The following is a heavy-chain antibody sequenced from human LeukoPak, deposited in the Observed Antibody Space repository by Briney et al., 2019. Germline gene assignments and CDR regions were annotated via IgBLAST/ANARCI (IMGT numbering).Heavy chain of an antibody. V-gene: IGHV6-1*01. CDR2: TYYRSKWYN. J-gene: IGHJ3*02. Sequence: SQTLSLTCAISGDSVSSNSAGWNWFRQSPSRGLEWLGRTYYRSKWYNDYAVSVKSRITINPDTSKNQFSLQLSSVTPEDTAVYFCARGGGAFDIWGQGTMVTVS. D-gene: IGHD2-15*01. CDR1: GDSVSSNSAG. CDR3: ARGGGAFDI.